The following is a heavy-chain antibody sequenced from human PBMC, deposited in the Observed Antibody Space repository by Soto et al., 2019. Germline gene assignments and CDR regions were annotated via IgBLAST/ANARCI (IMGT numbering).Heavy chain of an antibody. J-gene: IGHJ3*02. Sequence: GGSLRLSCAASGLTFSNAWMSWVRQAPGKGLEWVGRIKSKTDGGTTDYAAPVKGRFTISRDDSKNTLYLQMNSLKTEDTAVYYCTTHSEDYDYIWGSLDAFDIWGQGTMVTVSS. CDR2: IKSKTDGGTT. CDR1: GLTFSNAW. V-gene: IGHV3-15*01. D-gene: IGHD3-16*01. CDR3: TTHSEDYDYIWGSLDAFDI.